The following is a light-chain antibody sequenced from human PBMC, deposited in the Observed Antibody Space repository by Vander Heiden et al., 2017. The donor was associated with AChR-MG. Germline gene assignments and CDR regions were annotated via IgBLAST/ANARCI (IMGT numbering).Light chain of an antibody. CDR2: DAS. J-gene: IGKJ5*01. CDR3: QQRGNWPPNT. V-gene: IGKV3-11*01. CDR1: QSVSNC. Sequence: EIVLTQSPATLFLSPGERATLSCRASQSVSNCLAWYQQITGQPPRLLIYDASNRANGSPARCSGGGSGTDFTLTISSLEPEDVVVDYCQQRGNWPPNTFGQGTRLEIK.